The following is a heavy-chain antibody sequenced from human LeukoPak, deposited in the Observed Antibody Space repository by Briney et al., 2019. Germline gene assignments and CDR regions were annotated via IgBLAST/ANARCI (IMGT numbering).Heavy chain of an antibody. CDR3: ARGSFPSDDILTGPFDN. CDR1: GYTFTNYG. D-gene: IGHD3-9*01. J-gene: IGHJ4*02. Sequence: ASVKVSCKASGYTFTNYGITWVRQAPGQGLEWMGWISASNGDTHYSEKFQDRITVTTDTSTSTAYMELRSLRSDDTAVYYCARGSFPSDDILTGPFDNWGQGTLVTVSS. V-gene: IGHV1-18*01. CDR2: ISASNGDT.